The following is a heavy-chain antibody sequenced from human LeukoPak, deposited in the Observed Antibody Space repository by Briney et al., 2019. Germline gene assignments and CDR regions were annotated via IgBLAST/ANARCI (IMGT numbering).Heavy chain of an antibody. Sequence: SETLSFTCTVSGGSISSYYWSWIRQPPGKGLEWIGYIYYSGSTNYNPSLKSRVTISVDTSKNQFSLKLSSVTAADTAVYYCARRSYDSSGYYSYYFDYWGQGTLVTVSS. D-gene: IGHD3-22*01. CDR3: ARRSYDSSGYYSYYFDY. CDR1: GGSISSYY. V-gene: IGHV4-59*01. J-gene: IGHJ4*02. CDR2: IYYSGST.